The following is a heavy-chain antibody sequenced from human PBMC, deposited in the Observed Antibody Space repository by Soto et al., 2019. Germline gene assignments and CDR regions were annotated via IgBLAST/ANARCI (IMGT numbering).Heavy chain of an antibody. CDR3: ARRSVRHSNAFDF. Sequence: QVQLVQSGAEVKKPGSSVKVSCKASGGTFRNLAINWVRQAQGQGLEWMGGFIPIIGGGINAQKFQGRVTITSDESTSTAYMELSSLKSEDTAMYFCARRSVRHSNAFDFWGQGKMVTVSS. CDR1: GGTFRNLA. V-gene: IGHV1-69*01. D-gene: IGHD2-15*01. CDR2: FIPIIGGG. J-gene: IGHJ3*01.